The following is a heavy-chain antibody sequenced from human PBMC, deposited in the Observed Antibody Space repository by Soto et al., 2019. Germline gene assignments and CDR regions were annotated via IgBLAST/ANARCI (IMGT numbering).Heavy chain of an antibody. V-gene: IGHV4-39*01. Sequence: SETLSLTCTVSGGSISSSSYYWGWIRQPPGKGLEWIGSIYYSGSTYYNPSLKSRVTISVDTSKNQFSLKLSSVTAADTAVYYCARHDSGLYYYYYMDVWGKGTTVTVSS. CDR3: ARHDSGLYYYYYMDV. CDR1: GGSISSSSYY. J-gene: IGHJ6*03. D-gene: IGHD3-10*01. CDR2: IYYSGST.